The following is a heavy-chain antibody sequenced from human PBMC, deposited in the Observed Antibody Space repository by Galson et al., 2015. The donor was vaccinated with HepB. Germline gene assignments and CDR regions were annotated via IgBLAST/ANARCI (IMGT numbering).Heavy chain of an antibody. CDR1: GFTFSSSA. J-gene: IGHJ4*02. CDR2: IRSNANNYAT. CDR3: SRMGDLSGYSSR. Sequence: SLRLSCAASGFTFSSSAIHWVRQASGKGPEWVGRIRSNANNYATSYVPSLKGRFTISRDDSKNMAYLHMKSLKTEDTAVYYYSRMGDLSGYSSRWGQGTLVTVSS. D-gene: IGHD6-13*01. V-gene: IGHV3-73*01.